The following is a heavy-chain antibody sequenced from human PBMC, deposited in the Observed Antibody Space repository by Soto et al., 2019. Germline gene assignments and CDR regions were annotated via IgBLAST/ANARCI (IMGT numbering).Heavy chain of an antibody. CDR1: GYTFTSYY. D-gene: IGHD5-12*01. V-gene: IGHV1-46*01. CDR3: ARGKEMATIVASDEFDY. Sequence: GASVKVSCKASGYTFTSYYMHWVRQAPGQGLEWMGIINPSGGSTSYAQKFQGRVTMTRDTSTSTVYMELSSLRSEDTAVYYCARGKEMATIVASDEFDYWGQGTLVTVSS. CDR2: INPSGGST. J-gene: IGHJ4*02.